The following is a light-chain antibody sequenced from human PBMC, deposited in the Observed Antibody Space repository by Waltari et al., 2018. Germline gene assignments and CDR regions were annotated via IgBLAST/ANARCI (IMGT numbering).Light chain of an antibody. J-gene: IGKJ4*01. CDR1: QDINNF. CDR3: QQANSFVPLT. Sequence: DIQMTQSPSSVFASVGDRVTITCRASQDINNFLAWYQQKQGKAPYLLIYGASVLQSGCPARFSGSGSRTNFTLTINSLQPEDFATYFCQQANSFVPLTFGGGTRVQIK. V-gene: IGKV1-12*01. CDR2: GAS.